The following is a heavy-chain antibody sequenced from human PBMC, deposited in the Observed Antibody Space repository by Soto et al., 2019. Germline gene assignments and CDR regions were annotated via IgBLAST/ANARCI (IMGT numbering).Heavy chain of an antibody. J-gene: IGHJ6*03. Sequence: PGGSLRLSCAASGFTFSSYSMNWVRQAPGKGLEWVSSISSSSSYIYYADSVKGRFTISRDNAKNSLYLQMNSLRAEDTAVYYCARDLPVAAGYYYYYYMDVWGKGTTVTVSS. V-gene: IGHV3-21*01. CDR1: GFTFSSYS. CDR3: ARDLPVAAGYYYYYYMDV. D-gene: IGHD6-13*01. CDR2: ISSSSSYI.